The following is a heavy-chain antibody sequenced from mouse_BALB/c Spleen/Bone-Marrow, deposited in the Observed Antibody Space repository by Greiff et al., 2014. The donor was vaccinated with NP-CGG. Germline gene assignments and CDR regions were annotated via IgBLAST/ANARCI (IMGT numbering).Heavy chain of an antibody. CDR2: VNPNIGGT. V-gene: IGHV1-18*01. Sequence: EVMLVESGPELLKPGASVKISCKTSGYTFTDYTLHWVKQSHGKSLEWIGGVNPNIGGTNYNQKFKGKATSTLDKSSSTAYMELRSLTSEDSAVYYCARGRTAYWGQGTLVTVSA. J-gene: IGHJ3*01. CDR3: ARGRTAY. CDR1: GYTFTDYT.